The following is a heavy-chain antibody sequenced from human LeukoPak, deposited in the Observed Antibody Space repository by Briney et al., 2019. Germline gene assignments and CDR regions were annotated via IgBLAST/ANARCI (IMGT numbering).Heavy chain of an antibody. CDR1: ADAIRHFY. Sequence: SDTVSCTCMVWADAIRHFYCCWIGQATGQERHVLGDIYYTGGTNYNPSLKSRVNIPVDTSKNQFSLKLSAVTAADTAVYYCARIRLAGSSSYMHASDIWGQGTMVTVSS. D-gene: IGHD6-13*01. J-gene: IGHJ3*02. CDR3: ARIRLAGSSSYMHASDI. V-gene: IGHV4-59*07. CDR2: IYYTGGT.